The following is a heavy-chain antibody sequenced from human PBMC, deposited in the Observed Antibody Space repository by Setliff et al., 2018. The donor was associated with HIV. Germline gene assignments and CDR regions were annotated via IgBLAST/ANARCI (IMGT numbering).Heavy chain of an antibody. D-gene: IGHD6-19*01. Sequence: SETLSLTCTVSGDSISSDFYWGWIRQPPGKGLEWIGSIYHSGNTYYMPSLQSRVTISVDMSKNQFSLNLNSVTAADTAVYYCARVQQWLVPDAFDIWGQGTMVTVS. J-gene: IGHJ3*02. CDR1: GDSISSDFY. CDR3: ARVQQWLVPDAFDI. V-gene: IGHV4-38-2*02. CDR2: IYHSGNT.